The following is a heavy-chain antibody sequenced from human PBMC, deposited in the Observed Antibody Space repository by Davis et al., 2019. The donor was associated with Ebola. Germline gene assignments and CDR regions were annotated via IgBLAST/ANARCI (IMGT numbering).Heavy chain of an antibody. D-gene: IGHD2-2*01. CDR3: ARVPVVPAASGVDY. V-gene: IGHV4-59*01. CDR1: GGSITSYY. J-gene: IGHJ4*02. Sequence: MPSETLSLTCTVSGGSITSYYWSWIRQPPGKGLEWIGYIYYSGSTNYNPSLKSRVTISVDTSKNQFSLKLSSVTAADTAVYYCARVPVVPAASGVDYWGQGTLVTVSS. CDR2: IYYSGST.